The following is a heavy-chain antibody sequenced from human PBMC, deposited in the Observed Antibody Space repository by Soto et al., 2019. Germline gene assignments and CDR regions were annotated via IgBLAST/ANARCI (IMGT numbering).Heavy chain of an antibody. D-gene: IGHD5-12*01. Sequence: HVQLVQSGAEVKKPGSSVKVSCKASGGTFSSYAISWVRQAPGQGLEWMGGIIPNFGTANYAQKFQGRVTITADESTSTAYMELSSLRSEDTAVYYCARVVYSGYDYSLQYYFDYWGQGTLVTVSS. J-gene: IGHJ4*02. CDR2: IIPNFGTA. CDR1: GGTFSSYA. CDR3: ARVVYSGYDYSLQYYFDY. V-gene: IGHV1-69*12.